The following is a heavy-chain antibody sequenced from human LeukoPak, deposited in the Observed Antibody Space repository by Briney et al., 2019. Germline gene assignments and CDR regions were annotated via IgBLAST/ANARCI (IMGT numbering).Heavy chain of an antibody. CDR2: IKQDGSEK. V-gene: IGHV3-7*05. Sequence: GGSLRLSCAASGFTFSSYWMSWVRQARGKGLEWVVNIKQDGSEKYYVDSVKGQFTISRDNAKNSLYLQMNSLRAEDTALYYCARDLVVVVTASTAFDYWGQGTLVTVSS. CDR1: GFTFSSYW. J-gene: IGHJ4*02. D-gene: IGHD2-21*02. CDR3: ARDLVVVVTASTAFDY.